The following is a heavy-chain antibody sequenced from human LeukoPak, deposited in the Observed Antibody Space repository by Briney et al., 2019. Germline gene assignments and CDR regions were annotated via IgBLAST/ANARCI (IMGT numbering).Heavy chain of an antibody. CDR2: ISSSGSTI. V-gene: IGHV3-11*01. CDR3: ARSLSGSYFDY. J-gene: IGHJ4*02. D-gene: IGHD1-26*01. Sequence: GGSLRLSCAASGFTFSSYAMSWIRQAPGKGLEWVSYISSSGSTIYYADSVKGRFTISRDNAKNSLYLQMNSLRAEDTAVYYCARSLSGSYFDYWGQGTLVTVSS. CDR1: GFTFSSYA.